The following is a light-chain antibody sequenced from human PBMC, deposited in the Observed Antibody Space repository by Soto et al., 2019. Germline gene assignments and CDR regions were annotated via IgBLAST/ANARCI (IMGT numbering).Light chain of an antibody. Sequence: AIRMTQSPSSFSASTGDRVTITCRASQGISGYLAWYQQKPGKAPKLLIYAASTLQSGVPSRLSGSGSGTEFTLTITSLQPDDFATYSCQQYDSYSWTFGQGTKVDIK. V-gene: IGKV1-8*01. CDR1: QGISGY. CDR2: AAS. CDR3: QQYDSYSWT. J-gene: IGKJ1*01.